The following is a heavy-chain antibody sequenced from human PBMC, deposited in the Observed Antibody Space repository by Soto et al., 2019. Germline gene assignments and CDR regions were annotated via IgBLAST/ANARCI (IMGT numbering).Heavy chain of an antibody. D-gene: IGHD3-3*01. J-gene: IGHJ5*02. CDR2: IYYSGST. V-gene: IGHV4-39*01. CDR1: GGSISSSSYY. Sequence: SETLSLTCTVSGGSISSSSYYWGWIRQPPGKGLEWIGSIYYSGSTYYNPSLKSRVTISVDTSKNQFSLKLSSVTAADTAVYYCARHSGSYDFWSGYWIDGGYNWFDPWGQGTLVTVSS. CDR3: ARHSGSYDFWSGYWIDGGYNWFDP.